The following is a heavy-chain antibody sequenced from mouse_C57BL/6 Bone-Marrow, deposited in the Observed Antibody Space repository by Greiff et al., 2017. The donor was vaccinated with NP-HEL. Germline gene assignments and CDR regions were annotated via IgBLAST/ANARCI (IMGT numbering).Heavy chain of an antibody. D-gene: IGHD2-4*01. CDR3: ARSDDYDGGRFAY. V-gene: IGHV1-85*01. CDR1: GYTFTSYD. CDR2: IYPRDGST. Sequence: QVQLQHSGPELVKPGASVKLSCKASGYTFTSYDINWVKQRNGQGLEWIGWIYPRDGSTKYNEKFKGKATLTVDTSSSTAYMELHSLTSEDSAVYFCARSDDYDGGRFAYWGQGTLVTVSA. J-gene: IGHJ3*01.